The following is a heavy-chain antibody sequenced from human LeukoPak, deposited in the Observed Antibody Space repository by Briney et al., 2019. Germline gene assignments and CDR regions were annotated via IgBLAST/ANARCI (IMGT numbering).Heavy chain of an antibody. D-gene: IGHD6-6*01. Sequence: SETLSLTCTVSGGSISSYYWSWIRQPAGKGLEWIGRIYTSGSTNYNPSLKSRVTMSVDTSKNQFSLKLSSVTAADTAVYYCARVEYSSSPPLFAYGAQGPLVTVSS. CDR2: IYTSGST. CDR3: ARVEYSSSPPLFAY. J-gene: IGHJ4*02. CDR1: GGSISSYY. V-gene: IGHV4-4*07.